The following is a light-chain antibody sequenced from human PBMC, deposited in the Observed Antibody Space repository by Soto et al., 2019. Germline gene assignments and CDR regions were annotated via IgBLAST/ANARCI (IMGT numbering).Light chain of an antibody. J-gene: IGLJ3*02. V-gene: IGLV2-14*02. CDR2: EAT. CDR3: SSYTNTGTMVM. Sequence: QSALTQPASVSGSPEQSITISCTGTSSDVGSYNLVSWYQQHPGKAPKVMIYEATKRPSGVSNRFSGSKSGNTASLTISGLQAEDEADYYCSSYTNTGTMVMFGGGTKLTVL. CDR1: SSDVGSYNL.